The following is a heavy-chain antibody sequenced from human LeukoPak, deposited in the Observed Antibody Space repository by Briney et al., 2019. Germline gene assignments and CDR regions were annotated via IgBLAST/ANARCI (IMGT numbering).Heavy chain of an antibody. CDR2: INPSGGST. Sequence: ASVKVSCKASGYTFTSYYMHWVRQASGQGLEWMGIINPSGGSTSYAQKFQGRVTMTRDTSTSTVYMELSSLRSEDTAVYYCARGRGVTRYYYYYMDVWGKGTTVTVSS. CDR1: GYTFTSYY. CDR3: ARGRGVTRYYYYYMDV. D-gene: IGHD4-17*01. V-gene: IGHV1-46*01. J-gene: IGHJ6*03.